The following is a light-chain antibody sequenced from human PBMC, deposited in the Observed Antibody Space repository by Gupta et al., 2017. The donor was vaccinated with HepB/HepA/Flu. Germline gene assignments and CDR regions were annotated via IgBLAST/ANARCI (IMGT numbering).Light chain of an antibody. Sequence: SYVLTQPPSVSVAPEQKDRITCGGNNIGRKSVHWYQHKSGQAPVVVIYYDSDRPSGIPERFSGSNSGNTATLTISRVEAGDEADYYCQVWDSSSEHYVFGTGTKVTVL. CDR1: NIGRKS. CDR2: YDS. J-gene: IGLJ1*01. CDR3: QVWDSSSEHYV. V-gene: IGLV3-21*01.